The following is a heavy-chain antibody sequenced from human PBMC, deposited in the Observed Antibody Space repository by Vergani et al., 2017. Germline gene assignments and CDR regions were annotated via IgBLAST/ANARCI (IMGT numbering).Heavy chain of an antibody. CDR2: FDPEHGEV. J-gene: IGHJ4*02. V-gene: IGHV1-24*01. CDR1: GYSLTELT. D-gene: IGHD3-22*01. CDR3: AIGTDYYESSGYYLDY. Sequence: QVQLVQSGSEVRKPGASVKVSCQVSGYSLTELTIHWVRQAPGKGLEWRGGFDPEHGEVTFAHHIQGRVTMTEDRSTDTAYMELSSLRPEDTALYYCAIGTDYYESSGYYLDYSGQGTLVTVSS.